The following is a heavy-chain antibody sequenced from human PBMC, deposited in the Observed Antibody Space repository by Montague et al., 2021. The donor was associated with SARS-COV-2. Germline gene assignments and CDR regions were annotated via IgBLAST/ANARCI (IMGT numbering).Heavy chain of an antibody. J-gene: IGHJ4*02. V-gene: IGHV3-23*01. CDR1: GFTFSTYA. CDR2: ISSGGNK. CDR3: AKNFPGQFYFDD. Sequence: SLRLSCVASGFTFSTYAMNWVRQAPGKGLEWVSGISSGGNKHHADSVKGRFTISRDDSRNTLCLQMHSLRAEDTAMYYCAKNFPGQFYFDDWGQGTLVAVSS. D-gene: IGHD2/OR15-2a*01.